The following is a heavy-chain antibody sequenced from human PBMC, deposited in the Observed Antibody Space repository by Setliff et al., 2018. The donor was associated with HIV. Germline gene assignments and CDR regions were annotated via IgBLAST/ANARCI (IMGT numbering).Heavy chain of an antibody. CDR2: VNHSGST. CDR3: ASRVYYYDSSGYLREEGFDP. V-gene: IGHV4-34*01. J-gene: IGHJ5*02. D-gene: IGHD3-22*01. Sequence: KTSETLSLTCAVYGGSFNGYYWSWIRQPPGKGLEWIGEVNHSGSTNYNPSLKSRVTISVDTSKNQFSLKLAFVTAADTAVYYCASRVYYYDSSGYLREEGFDPWGQGTLVTVSS. CDR1: GGSFNGYY.